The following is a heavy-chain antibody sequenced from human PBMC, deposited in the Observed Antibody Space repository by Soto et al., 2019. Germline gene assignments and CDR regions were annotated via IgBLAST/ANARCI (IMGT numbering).Heavy chain of an antibody. Sequence: QMQLVQSGAEVKEPGSSVTVSCKASGGTFDSFAISWVRQDPGQGLAWLGGIVPVVETTNYAQKFQDRVTINAHGYTGTAYLELRYVRSVDTATYYCAYRTVDDPFGPLYCYYGMDVWGRGTTVTGTS. CDR1: GGTFDSFA. J-gene: IGHJ6*02. V-gene: IGHV1-69*01. D-gene: IGHD7-27*01. CDR3: AYRTVDDPFGPLYCYYGMDV. CDR2: IVPVVETT.